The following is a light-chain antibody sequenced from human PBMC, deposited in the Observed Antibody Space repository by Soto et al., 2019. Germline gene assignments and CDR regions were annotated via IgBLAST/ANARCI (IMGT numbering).Light chain of an antibody. CDR1: QSVSSNY. V-gene: IGKV3-20*01. CDR3: QRYGSSPLT. J-gene: IGKJ4*01. Sequence: EIVLTQSPGTLSLSPGERATLSCRASQSVSSNYLAWYKQKPGQAPRLLIYDASSRATGIPDRFSGSGSGIYFTLTISRLEPEDFAVYYCQRYGSSPLTFGGGTKVEIK. CDR2: DAS.